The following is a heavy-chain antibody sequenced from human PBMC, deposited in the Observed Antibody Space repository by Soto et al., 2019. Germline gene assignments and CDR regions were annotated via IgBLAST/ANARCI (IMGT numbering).Heavy chain of an antibody. D-gene: IGHD6-6*01. Sequence: QVQLVQSGAEVKKPGASVKVSCKASGYTFTSYAMHWVRQAPGQRLEWMGWINAGNGNTKYSQKFQGGVTITRDTSASTAYMELSSLRSEDTAVYYCARDQGWLAARPVGSDYWGQGTLVTVSS. CDR1: GYTFTSYA. V-gene: IGHV1-3*01. CDR2: INAGNGNT. J-gene: IGHJ4*02. CDR3: ARDQGWLAARPVGSDY.